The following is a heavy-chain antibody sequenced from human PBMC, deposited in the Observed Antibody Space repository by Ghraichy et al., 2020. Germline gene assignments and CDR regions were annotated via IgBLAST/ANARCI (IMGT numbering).Heavy chain of an antibody. CDR1: GFSLISYS. V-gene: IGHV3-21*01. D-gene: IGHD6-13*01. CDR3: ARDQVSSWYYYGMDV. Sequence: GRSLRLSCAASGFSLISYSMNWVRQAPGKGLEWVSSISSSSIYMNYGDSMKGRFTISRDNAKNSVFLQMNSLRVEDTAVYYCARDQVSSWYYYGMDVWGQGTTVTVSS. CDR2: ISSSSIYM. J-gene: IGHJ6*02.